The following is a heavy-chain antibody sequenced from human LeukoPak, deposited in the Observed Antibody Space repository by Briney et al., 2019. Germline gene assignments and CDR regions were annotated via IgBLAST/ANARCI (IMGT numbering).Heavy chain of an antibody. CDR2: IYIGGST. V-gene: IGHV3-53*01. D-gene: IGHD3-22*01. CDR1: GFTVSSNY. J-gene: IGHJ4*02. CDR3: ALQNDSSPFDY. Sequence: PGGSLRLSCAASGFTVSSNYMSSVRQAPGEGLECVSVIYIGGSTDYADSAKGRVTISRDNSKNTLYLQMNSLRAEDTAVYYCALQNDSSPFDYWGQGTLVTVSS.